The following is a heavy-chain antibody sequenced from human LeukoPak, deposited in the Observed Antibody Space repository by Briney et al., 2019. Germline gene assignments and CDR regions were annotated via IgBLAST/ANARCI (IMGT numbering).Heavy chain of an antibody. CDR1: GFTFSRHG. V-gene: IGHV3-30*03. CDR2: ISNDGSRK. D-gene: IGHD3-3*01. CDR3: ARDRAWNYFDY. J-gene: IGHJ4*02. Sequence: PGRSLRLSCAPSGFTFSRHGMHWVRQAPGKGLKWVAIISNDGSRKYYAHSVEGRFTISRDNSKNTLYLQMDSLRAEDTAVYYCARDRAWNYFDYWGQGTLVTASS.